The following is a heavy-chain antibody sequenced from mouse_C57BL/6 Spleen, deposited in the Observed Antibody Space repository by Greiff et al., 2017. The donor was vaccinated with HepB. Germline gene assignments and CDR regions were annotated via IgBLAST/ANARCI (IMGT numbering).Heavy chain of an antibody. V-gene: IGHV1-64*01. Sequence: QVQLQQPGAELVKPGASVKLSCKASGYTFTSYWMHWVKQRPGQGLEWIGMIHANSGSTNYNEKFKSKATLTVDKSSSTAYMQLSSLTSEDSAVYYCARQPDYYGSSHFDYWGQGTTLTVSS. CDR1: GYTFTSYW. CDR3: ARQPDYYGSSHFDY. D-gene: IGHD1-1*01. CDR2: IHANSGST. J-gene: IGHJ2*01.